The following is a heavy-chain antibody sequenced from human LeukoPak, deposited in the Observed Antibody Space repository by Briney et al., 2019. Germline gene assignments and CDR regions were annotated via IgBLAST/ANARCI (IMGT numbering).Heavy chain of an antibody. CDR2: MNPSSGNT. CDR3: ARGVRYGSGSYDIDY. V-gene: IGHV1-8*03. Sequence: GASVKVSCKASGYTFTGYYMHWVRQATGQGLEWMGWMNPSSGNTGYAQKFQGRVTITRNTSISTAYMELSSLRSEDTAVYYCARGVRYGSGSYDIDYWGQGTLVTVSS. D-gene: IGHD3-10*01. CDR1: GYTFTGYY. J-gene: IGHJ4*02.